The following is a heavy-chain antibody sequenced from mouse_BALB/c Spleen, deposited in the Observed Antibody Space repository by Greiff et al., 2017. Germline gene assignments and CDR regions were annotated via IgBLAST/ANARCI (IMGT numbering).Heavy chain of an antibody. D-gene: IGHD2-14*01. Sequence: EVKLLESGPGLVKPSQSLSLTCTVTGYSITSDYAWNWIRQFPGNKLEWMGYISYSGSTSYNPSLKSRISITRDTSKNQFFLQLNSVTTEDTATYYCARSDRYLYAMDYWGQGTSVTVSS. J-gene: IGHJ4*01. V-gene: IGHV3-2*02. CDR2: ISYSGST. CDR3: ARSDRYLYAMDY. CDR1: GYSITSDYA.